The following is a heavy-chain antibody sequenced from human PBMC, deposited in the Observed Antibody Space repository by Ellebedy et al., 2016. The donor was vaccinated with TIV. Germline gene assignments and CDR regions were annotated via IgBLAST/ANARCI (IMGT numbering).Heavy chain of an antibody. CDR1: GFSFSSYW. CDR2: ITTDVTNT. V-gene: IGHV3-74*01. D-gene: IGHD3-10*01. Sequence: PGGSLRLSCEASGFSFSSYWMHWVRQGKGLVWVSRITTDVTNTAYADSVKARFTLSRDNARNTAYLQMNSLTADDTAVYFCARDGGSGTPFDYWGQGTLVTVSS. J-gene: IGHJ4*02. CDR3: ARDGGSGTPFDY.